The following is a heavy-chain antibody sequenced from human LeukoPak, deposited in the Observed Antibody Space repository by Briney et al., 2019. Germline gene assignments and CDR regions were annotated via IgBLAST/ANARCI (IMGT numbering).Heavy chain of an antibody. CDR3: AKDYYDSSGYFDY. CDR2: IWYDGSNK. V-gene: IGHV3-33*06. CDR1: GFTFSSYG. J-gene: IGHJ4*02. Sequence: PGGSLRLSCAASGFTFSSYGMHWVRQAPGKGLGWVAAIWYDGSNKYYADSVKGRFTISRDNSKNTLYLQMNGLRAEDTAVYYCAKDYYDSSGYFDYWGQGTLVTVSS. D-gene: IGHD3-22*01.